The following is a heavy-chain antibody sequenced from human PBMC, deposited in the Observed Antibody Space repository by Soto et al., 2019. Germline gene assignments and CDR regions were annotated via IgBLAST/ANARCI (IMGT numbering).Heavy chain of an antibody. CDR2: IYYSGST. J-gene: IGHJ3*02. CDR3: ARRKEFAGVFEI. V-gene: IGHV4-59*01. D-gene: IGHD2-8*01. CDR1: GGSISSYY. Sequence: TSETLSLTCTVSGGSISSYYWSWIRQPPGKGLEWIGYIYYSGSTNYNPSLKSRVTISVDTSKNQFSLKLSSVTAADTAVYYCARRKEFAGVFEIWGKGTMVPVS.